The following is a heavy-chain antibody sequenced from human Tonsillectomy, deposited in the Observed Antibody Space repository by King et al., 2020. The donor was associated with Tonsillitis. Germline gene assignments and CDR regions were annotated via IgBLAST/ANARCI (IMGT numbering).Heavy chain of an antibody. CDR1: GFTFSSYG. Sequence: VQLVESGGGVVQPGRSLRLSCAASGFTFSSYGMHWVRQAPGKGLEWVAVISYDGSNKYYADSVKGRFTISRDNSKNTLYLQMNSLRAEDTAVYYCAKEPEAVGVYFDYWGQGTLVTVSS. D-gene: IGHD3-3*01. CDR3: AKEPEAVGVYFDY. CDR2: ISYDGSNK. V-gene: IGHV3-30*18. J-gene: IGHJ4*02.